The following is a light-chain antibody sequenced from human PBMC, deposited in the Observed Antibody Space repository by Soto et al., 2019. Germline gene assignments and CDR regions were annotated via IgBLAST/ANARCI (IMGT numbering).Light chain of an antibody. J-gene: IGKJ4*01. CDR3: QQSYSTPLT. Sequence: DIMMTQSPSSVSASVGDRVTITCRASQSISSYLNWYQQKPGKAPKLLIYAASSLQSGVPSRFSGSGSGTDFTLTISSLQPEDFATYYCQQSYSTPLTFGGGTKVDI. CDR2: AAS. CDR1: QSISSY. V-gene: IGKV1-39*01.